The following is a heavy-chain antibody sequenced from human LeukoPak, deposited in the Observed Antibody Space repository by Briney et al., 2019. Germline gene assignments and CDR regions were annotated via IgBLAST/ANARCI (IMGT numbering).Heavy chain of an antibody. CDR3: AATVQRDSSGYLPHY. J-gene: IGHJ4*02. CDR1: GFTVSSNY. V-gene: IGHV3-53*01. CDR2: IYSGGST. D-gene: IGHD3-22*01. Sequence: GGSLRLSCAASGFTVSSNYMSWVRQAPGKGLEWVSVIYSGGSTYYADSVKGRFTISRDNSKNTLYLQMNSLRAEDTAVYYCAATVQRDSSGYLPHYWGQGTLVTVSS.